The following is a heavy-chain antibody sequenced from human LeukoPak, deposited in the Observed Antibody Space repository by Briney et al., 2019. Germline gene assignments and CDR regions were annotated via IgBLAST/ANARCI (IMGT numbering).Heavy chain of an antibody. J-gene: IGHJ6*03. Sequence: SETLSLTCTVSGGSIRSSSYYWGWIRQPPGKGLEWIGCIYYTGSTYYNPSLKSRVTISVDTSKNQFSLRLSSVTAADTAVYHCARAARPQSSAWYYYYYMDVWDKGTTVTVSS. CDR1: GGSIRSSSYY. CDR3: ARAARPQSSAWYYYYYMDV. D-gene: IGHD6-25*01. V-gene: IGHV4-39*01. CDR2: IYYTGST.